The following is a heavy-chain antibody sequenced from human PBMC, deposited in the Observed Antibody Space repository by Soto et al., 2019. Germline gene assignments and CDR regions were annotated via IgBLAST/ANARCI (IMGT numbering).Heavy chain of an antibody. Sequence: ETLSLTCAVYGGSFSGYYWSWIRQPPGKGLEWIGEINHSGSTNYNPSLKSRVTISVDTSKNQFSLKLSSVTAADTAVYYCARSHYDFWSGYYTRSPMNDYWGQGTLVTVSS. CDR3: ARSHYDFWSGYYTRSPMNDY. D-gene: IGHD3-3*01. CDR1: GGSFSGYY. V-gene: IGHV4-34*01. J-gene: IGHJ4*02. CDR2: INHSGST.